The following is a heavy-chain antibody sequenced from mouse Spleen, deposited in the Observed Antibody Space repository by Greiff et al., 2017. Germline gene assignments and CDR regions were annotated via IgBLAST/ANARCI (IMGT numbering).Heavy chain of an antibody. CDR2: IWSGGST. J-gene: IGHJ2*01. V-gene: IGHV2-4-1*01. Sequence: QVQLQQSGPGLVPPSQSLSITCTVSGFSFTSYGVHWVRQSPGKGLEWLGVIWSGGSTDYNAAFISRRSISKDNSKSQVFFKMNSLQADDTAIYYCARAGLDYWGQGTTLTVSS. CDR3: ARAGLDY. CDR1: GFSFTSYG.